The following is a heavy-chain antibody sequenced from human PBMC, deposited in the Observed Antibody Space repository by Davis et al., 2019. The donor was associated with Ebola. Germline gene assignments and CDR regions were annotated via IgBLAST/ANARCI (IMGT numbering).Heavy chain of an antibody. D-gene: IGHD6-13*01. J-gene: IGHJ5*02. V-gene: IGHV3-11*01. CDR2: IGSSGSTI. Sequence: GESLKISCAASGFTFSDYYMAWIRQAPGKGLEWVSYIGSSGSTIYYGDSVKGRFTISRDNAKNSLYLQMNSLRTEDTAVYYCARALAAVGFNWFDPWGQGTLVTVSS. CDR3: ARALAAVGFNWFDP. CDR1: GFTFSDYY.